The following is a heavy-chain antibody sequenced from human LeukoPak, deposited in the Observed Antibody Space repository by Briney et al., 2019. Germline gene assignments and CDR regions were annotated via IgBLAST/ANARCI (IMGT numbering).Heavy chain of an antibody. CDR1: GFTFSSYA. V-gene: IGHV3-23*01. D-gene: IGHD3-22*01. CDR2: ISGSGGST. CDR3: AKGLVVGHTMIVVVALDY. Sequence: GGSLRLSCAASGFTFSSYAMSWVRQAPGKGLEWVSAISGSGGSTYYADSAKGRFTISRDNSKNTLYLQMNSLRAEDTAVYYCAKGLVVGHTMIVVVALDYWGQGTLVTVSS. J-gene: IGHJ4*02.